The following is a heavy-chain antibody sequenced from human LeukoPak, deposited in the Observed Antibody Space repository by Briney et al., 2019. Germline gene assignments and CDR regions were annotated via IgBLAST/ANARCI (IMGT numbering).Heavy chain of an antibody. CDR1: GFTFSSYA. CDR2: ISGSGGST. J-gene: IGHJ4*02. CDR3: ACKYYDILTGYYSFDY. V-gene: IGHV3-23*01. Sequence: GRSLRLSCAASGFTFSSYAMSWVRQAPGKGLEWVSAISGSGGSTYYADSVKGRFTISRDNSKNTLYLQMNSLRAEDTAVYYCACKYYDILTGYYSFDYWGQGTLVTVSS. D-gene: IGHD3-9*01.